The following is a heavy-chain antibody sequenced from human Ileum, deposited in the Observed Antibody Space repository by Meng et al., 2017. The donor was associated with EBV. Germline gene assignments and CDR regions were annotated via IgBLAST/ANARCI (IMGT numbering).Heavy chain of an antibody. CDR3: ARVVRWLPFDI. CDR1: GAFITCNNH. CDR2: TYHSETT. Sequence: QVQLQEGGPVLAKPASTMSFSCASGGAFITCNNHWGRVTQAQGKGLEGFIETYHSETTNDNTFRKSLVTMTADKSKNHFSQNLSSVSAADTAFYYGARVVRWLPFDIWGQGTLVTVSS. D-gene: IGHD4/OR15-4a*01. V-gene: IGHV4-4*02. J-gene: IGHJ4*02.